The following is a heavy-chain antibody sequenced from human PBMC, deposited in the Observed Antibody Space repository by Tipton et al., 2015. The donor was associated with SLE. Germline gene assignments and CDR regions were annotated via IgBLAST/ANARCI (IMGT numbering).Heavy chain of an antibody. CDR2: ISSSSSTI. D-gene: IGHD2-2*01. Sequence: GSLRLSCAASGFTFSSYSMNWVRQAPGKGLEWVSYISSSSSTIYYADSVKGRFTISRDNAKNSLYLQMNSLRAEDTAVYYCARILDCSSTSCYGRYYFDYWGQGTLVTVSS. J-gene: IGHJ4*02. V-gene: IGHV3-48*01. CDR1: GFTFSSYS. CDR3: ARILDCSSTSCYGRYYFDY.